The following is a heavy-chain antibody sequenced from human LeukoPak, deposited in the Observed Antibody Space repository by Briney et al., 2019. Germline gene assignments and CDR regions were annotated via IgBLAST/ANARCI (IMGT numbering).Heavy chain of an antibody. Sequence: SVKVSCKTSGGTFTSYAITWVQQAPGQGLEWMGKIIPISGTTNYAQKFQGRVTFTADESTSTAYMELSSLRSEDTALYYCARKLRLGGNWFDPWGQGTLVTVSS. D-gene: IGHD1-26*01. CDR3: ARKLRLGGNWFDP. V-gene: IGHV1-69*13. CDR1: GGTFTSYA. CDR2: IIPISGTT. J-gene: IGHJ5*02.